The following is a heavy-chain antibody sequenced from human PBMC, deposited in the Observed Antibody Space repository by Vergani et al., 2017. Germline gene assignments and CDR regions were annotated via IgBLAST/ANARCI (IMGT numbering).Heavy chain of an antibody. CDR1: GFTFPSYA. V-gene: IGHV3-23*01. D-gene: IGHD4-23*01. Sequence: EVQLLESGGNLIQPGGPLRLSWGASGFTFPSYAMPWVGLAPGTGWRGVSAISGSCGNTFYTDSVKGRFTISRDNSKDTLYLQMISLRVEDTAIYYCAKARDPNCKGGKCYSYYYCLDLWGQGTTVTVSS. CDR2: ISGSCGNT. J-gene: IGHJ6*02. CDR3: AKARDPNCKGGKCYSYYYCLDL.